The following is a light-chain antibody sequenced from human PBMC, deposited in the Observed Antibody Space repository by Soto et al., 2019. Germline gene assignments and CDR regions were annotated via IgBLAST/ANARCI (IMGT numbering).Light chain of an antibody. Sequence: QSVLTQPPSASGSPGQSVTISCTGTSSDVGGYNYVSWYQQHPGKAPKLKIYDVSQRPSGVPDRFSGSTSGNTASLTISGLQAEDEADYYCSSSAASNTYVVFGGGTKLTVL. CDR3: SSSAASNTYVV. CDR1: SSDVGGYNY. J-gene: IGLJ2*01. V-gene: IGLV2-8*01. CDR2: DVS.